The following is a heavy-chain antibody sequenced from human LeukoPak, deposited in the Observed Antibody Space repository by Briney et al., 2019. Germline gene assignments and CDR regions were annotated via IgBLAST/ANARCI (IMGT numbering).Heavy chain of an antibody. D-gene: IGHD2-2*01. Sequence: ASVKVSCKASGYTFTSYGISWVRQAPGQGLEWMGWISAYNGNTNYAQKLQGRATMTTDTSTSTAYMELRSLRSDDTAVYYCARAGHIVVVLTSYYMDVWGKGTTVTVSS. V-gene: IGHV1-18*01. CDR3: ARAGHIVVVLTSYYMDV. CDR1: GYTFTSYG. J-gene: IGHJ6*03. CDR2: ISAYNGNT.